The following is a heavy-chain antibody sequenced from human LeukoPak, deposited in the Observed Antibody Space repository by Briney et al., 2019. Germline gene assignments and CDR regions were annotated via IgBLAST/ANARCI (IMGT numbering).Heavy chain of an antibody. Sequence: ASVKVSCKASGYTFTGYYMHWVRQAPGQGLEWMGWINPNSGGTNYAQKFQGRVTMTRDTSISTAYMELSRLRSDDTAVYYCARARYSSSWYGTQGDYWGQGTLVTVSS. CDR3: ARARYSSSWYGTQGDY. CDR2: INPNSGGT. CDR1: GYTFTGYY. D-gene: IGHD6-13*01. V-gene: IGHV1-2*02. J-gene: IGHJ4*02.